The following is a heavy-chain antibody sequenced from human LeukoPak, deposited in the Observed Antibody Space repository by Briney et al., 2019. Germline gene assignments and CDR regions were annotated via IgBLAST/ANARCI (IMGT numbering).Heavy chain of an antibody. Sequence: ASVKVSCKSSGYTFTSYGISWVRQAPGQGLEWMGWISAYSANTKHAQKFQGRVSMTTDTSTGTAYMELRSLRSDDTAVYYCARSSSAGYYASGLDYWGQGTLVTVSS. CDR3: ARSSSAGYYASGLDY. J-gene: IGHJ4*02. V-gene: IGHV1-18*01. D-gene: IGHD3-10*01. CDR2: ISAYSANT. CDR1: GYTFTSYG.